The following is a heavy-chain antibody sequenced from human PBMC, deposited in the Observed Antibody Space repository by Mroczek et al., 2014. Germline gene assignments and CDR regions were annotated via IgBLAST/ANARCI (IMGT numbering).Heavy chain of an antibody. CDR1: GGSISSGSYY. CDR3: ARDPHSKTRRNWFDP. V-gene: IGHV4-61*02. J-gene: IGHJ5*02. CDR2: IYTNGST. D-gene: IGHD1-14*01. Sequence: QVQLQESGPGLVKPSQTLSLTCTVSGGSISSGSYYWSWIRQPAGKGLEWIGRIYTNGSTNYNPSLKSRVTMSVDTSKNQFSLKLSSVTAADTAVYYCARDPHSKTRRNWFDPWGQGTLVTVSS.